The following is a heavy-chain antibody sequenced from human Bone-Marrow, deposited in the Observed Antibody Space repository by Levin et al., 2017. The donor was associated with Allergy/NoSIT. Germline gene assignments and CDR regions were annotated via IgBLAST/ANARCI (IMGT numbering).Heavy chain of an antibody. V-gene: IGHV3-11*01. J-gene: IGHJ5*02. D-gene: IGHD3-10*01. CDR2: ISSSGSTI. CDR1: GFTFSDYY. Sequence: PGESLKISCAASGFTFSDYYMSWIRQAPGKGLEWVSYISSSGSTIYYADSVKGRFTISRDNAKNSLYLQMNSLRAEDTAVYYCARARGSGIDRFDPWGQGTLVTVSS. CDR3: ARARGSGIDRFDP.